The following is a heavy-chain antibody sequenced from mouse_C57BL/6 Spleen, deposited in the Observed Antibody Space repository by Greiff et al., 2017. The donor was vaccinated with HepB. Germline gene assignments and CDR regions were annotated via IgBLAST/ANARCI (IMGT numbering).Heavy chain of an antibody. D-gene: IGHD1-1*01. CDR2: IYPRSGNT. CDR1: GYTFTSYG. Sequence: QVQLQQSGAELARPGASVKLSCKASGYTFTSYGISWVKQRTGQGLEWIGEIYPRSGNTYYNEKFKGKATLTADKSSSTAYMELRSLTSEDSAVYVWASGGITTVVATPYFDVWGTGTTVTVSS. V-gene: IGHV1-81*01. CDR3: ASGGITTVVATPYFDV. J-gene: IGHJ1*03.